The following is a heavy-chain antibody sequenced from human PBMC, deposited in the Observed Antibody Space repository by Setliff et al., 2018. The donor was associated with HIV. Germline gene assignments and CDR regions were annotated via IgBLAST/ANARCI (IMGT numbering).Heavy chain of an antibody. CDR1: GFSFSSYW. Sequence: GGSLRLSCAASGFSFSSYWMSWVRQAPGQGLEWVANIKQDGSEKYYVDSVRGRFTISRDNAKNSLYLQMNSLRAEDTAVYYCARDATRGGDMDVWAKGTTVTVSS. CDR2: IKQDGSEK. CDR3: ARDATRGGDMDV. D-gene: IGHD2-15*01. J-gene: IGHJ6*03. V-gene: IGHV3-7*01.